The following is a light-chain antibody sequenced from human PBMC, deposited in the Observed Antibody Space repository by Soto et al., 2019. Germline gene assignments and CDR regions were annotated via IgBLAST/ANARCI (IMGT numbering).Light chain of an antibody. Sequence: EIVLTQSPGTLSLSPGERATLSCRASQSISSSYLTWYQRKPGQAPRLLIYGASNRATGISDRFSGSGSGTDFTLTISRLEPEDVVVYYCHKSDESVLTFGGVTKVEIK. CDR2: GAS. J-gene: IGKJ4*01. CDR3: HKSDESVLT. V-gene: IGKV3-20*01. CDR1: QSISSSY.